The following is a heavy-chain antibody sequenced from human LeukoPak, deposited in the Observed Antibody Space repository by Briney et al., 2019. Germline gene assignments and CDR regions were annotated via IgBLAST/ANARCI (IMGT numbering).Heavy chain of an antibody. J-gene: IGHJ6*02. CDR1: GGTFSSYA. D-gene: IGHD6-19*01. Sequence: SVKVSCKASGGTFSSYAISWVRQAPGQGLEWMGGIIPIFGTANYAQKFQGRVTIAADESTSTAYMELSSLRSEDTAVYYCATTVVAVAGKYYYYYYGMDVWGQGTTVTVSS. V-gene: IGHV1-69*13. CDR3: ATTVVAVAGKYYYYYYGMDV. CDR2: IIPIFGTA.